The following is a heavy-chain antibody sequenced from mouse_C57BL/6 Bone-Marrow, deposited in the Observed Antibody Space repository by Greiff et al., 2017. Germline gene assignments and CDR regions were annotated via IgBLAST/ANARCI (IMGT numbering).Heavy chain of an antibody. CDR1: GFSFNTYA. CDR3: VSGNDGAY. J-gene: IGHJ3*01. D-gene: IGHD1-1*01. V-gene: IGHV10-1*01. Sequence: EVNVVESGGGLVQPKGSLKLSCAASGFSFNTYAMNWVRQAPGKGLEWVARIRSKSNNYATYYADSVKDRFTISRDDSESMLYLQMNNLKTEDTAMYSCVSGNDGAYWGQGTLVTVSA. CDR2: IRSKSNNYAT.